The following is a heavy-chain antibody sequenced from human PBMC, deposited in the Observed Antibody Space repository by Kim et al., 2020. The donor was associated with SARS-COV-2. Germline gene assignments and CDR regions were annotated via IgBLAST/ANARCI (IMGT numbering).Heavy chain of an antibody. J-gene: IGHJ4*02. V-gene: IGHV6-1*01. Sequence: SQTLSLTCAISGDSVSSNSASWNWIRQSPSRGLEWLGRTYYRSKWYNDYAVSVKSRITINPDTSKNQFSLQLNSVTPEDTAVYYCAREVIAVAGTAGGGNFAYWGQGTLVIVSS. CDR2: TYYRSKWYN. D-gene: IGHD6-19*01. CDR1: GDSVSSNSAS. CDR3: AREVIAVAGTAGGGNFAY.